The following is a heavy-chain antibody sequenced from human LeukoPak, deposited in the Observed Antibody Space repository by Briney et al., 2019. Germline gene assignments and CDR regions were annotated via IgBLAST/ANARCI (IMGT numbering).Heavy chain of an antibody. J-gene: IGHJ4*02. CDR2: IYYSGST. D-gene: IGHD1-14*01. Sequence: SETLSLTCTVSGGSISSSSYYWGWIRQPPGKGLEWIGYIYYSGSTNYNPSLKSRVTISVDTSKNQFSLKLSSVTAADTAVYYCATLEPFSYYFDYWGQGTLVTVSS. V-gene: IGHV4-61*05. CDR1: GGSISSSSYY. CDR3: ATLEPFSYYFDY.